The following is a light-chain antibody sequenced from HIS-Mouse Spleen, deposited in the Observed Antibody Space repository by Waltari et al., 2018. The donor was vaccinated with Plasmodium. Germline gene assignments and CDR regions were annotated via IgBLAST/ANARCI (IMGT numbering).Light chain of an antibody. CDR3: NSRDSSGTHGV. Sequence: SSELTQDPAVSVALGQTFRITCQGDSLRSYYASWYQQKPGQAPVLVIYGKNNRPSGIPDRFSGSSSGNTASLTITGAQAEDEADYYCNSRDSSGTHGVFGGGTKLTVL. CDR1: SLRSYY. CDR2: GKN. J-gene: IGLJ2*01. V-gene: IGLV3-19*01.